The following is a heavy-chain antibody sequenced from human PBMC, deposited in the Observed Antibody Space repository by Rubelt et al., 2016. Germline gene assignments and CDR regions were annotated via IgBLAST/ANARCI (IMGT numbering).Heavy chain of an antibody. J-gene: IGHJ6*02. CDR3: ARDSVGQWLSPYYYYGMDV. V-gene: IGHV3-11*04. D-gene: IGHD6-19*01. Sequence: GKGLEWVSYISSSGSTIYYADSVKGRFTISRDNAKNSLYLQMNSLRAEDTAVYYCARDSVGQWLSPYYYYGMDVWGQGTTVTVSS. CDR2: ISSSGSTI.